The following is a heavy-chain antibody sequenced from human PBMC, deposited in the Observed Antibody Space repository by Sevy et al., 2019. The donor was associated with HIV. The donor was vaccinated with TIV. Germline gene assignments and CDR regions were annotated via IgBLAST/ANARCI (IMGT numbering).Heavy chain of an antibody. V-gene: IGHV3-64*01. J-gene: IGHJ6*02. CDR3: ARKYHDTSGYPRYSMDV. CDR2: ISGGGGNT. Sequence: GGSLRLSCAASGFTFSTNAMYWVRQAPGKGLEYVSAISGGGGNTYYGTSVKGRFTVSRDNAKNTLYLQMGSLRAEDRAVYFCARKYHDTSGYPRYSMDVWGQGTTVTVSS. CDR1: GFTFSTNA. D-gene: IGHD3-22*01.